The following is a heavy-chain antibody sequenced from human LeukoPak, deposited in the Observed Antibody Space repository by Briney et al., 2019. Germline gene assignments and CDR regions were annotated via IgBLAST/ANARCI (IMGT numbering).Heavy chain of an antibody. J-gene: IGHJ4*02. CDR3: ARVEGCSSTSCYPDY. Sequence: SETLSLTCAVSGGSIIYNYWAWIRQPAGKGLEWIGRIYSSGSTNYNPSFRGRLTMSIDTSKNQFSLKLSSVTAADTAVYYCARVEGCSSTSCYPDYWGQGTLVTVSS. D-gene: IGHD2-2*01. CDR1: GGSIIYNY. CDR2: IYSSGST. V-gene: IGHV4-4*07.